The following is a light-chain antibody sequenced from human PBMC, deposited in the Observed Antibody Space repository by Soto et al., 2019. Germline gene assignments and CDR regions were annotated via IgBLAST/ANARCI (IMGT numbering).Light chain of an antibody. Sequence: IQLTQSPSSLSASVGDRVTLTCRASLGISSYLAWYQQKPGKAPKVLIYDASTLQSGVPSRFSDGGSGTDFTLTISSLQPEDFATYYCQQLNSYPLTFGGGTKVDIK. J-gene: IGKJ4*01. CDR2: DAS. CDR1: LGISSY. V-gene: IGKV1-9*01. CDR3: QQLNSYPLT.